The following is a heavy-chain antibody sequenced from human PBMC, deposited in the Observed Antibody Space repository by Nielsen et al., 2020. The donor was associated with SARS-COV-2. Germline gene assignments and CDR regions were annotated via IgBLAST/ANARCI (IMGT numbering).Heavy chain of an antibody. CDR3: ARSIAARHYYYYYMDV. J-gene: IGHJ6*03. V-gene: IGHV4-39*07. CDR1: GGSISSSSYY. D-gene: IGHD6-6*01. Sequence: SETLSLTCTVSGGSISSSSYYWGWIRQPPGKGLEWIGSIYYSGSTYYNPSLKSRVTISVDTSKNQFSLKLSSVTAADTAVYYCARSIAARHYYYYYMDVWGKGTTVTVSS. CDR2: IYYSGST.